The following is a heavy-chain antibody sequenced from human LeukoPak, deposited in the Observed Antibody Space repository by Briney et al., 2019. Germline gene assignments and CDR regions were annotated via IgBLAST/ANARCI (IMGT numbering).Heavy chain of an antibody. CDR2: ISGSGGST. CDR3: AKDLRGTYCTIYFDY. CDR1: GFTFSSYA. J-gene: IGHJ4*02. D-gene: IGHD1-26*01. Sequence: GGSLRLSCAASGFTFSSYAMSWVRQAPGKGLEWVSGISGSGGSTYYADFVKGRFTISRDNSKNTLYLQMNSLRAEDTAVYYCAKDLRGTYCTIYFDYWGQGTLVTVSS. V-gene: IGHV3-23*01.